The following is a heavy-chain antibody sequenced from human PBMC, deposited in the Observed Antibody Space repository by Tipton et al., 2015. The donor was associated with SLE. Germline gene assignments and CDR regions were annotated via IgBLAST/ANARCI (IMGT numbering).Heavy chain of an antibody. CDR3: ARHAHNGGHGY. J-gene: IGHJ4*02. D-gene: IGHD3-16*01. V-gene: IGHV4-39*07. CDR1: GGSIKNYY. Sequence: TLSLTCTVSGGSIKNYYWVWIRQPPGKGLEWIGTVYYIWSTSYNPSLKSRVTMSVDTSKSQFSLKLTSVTAADTAVYYCARHAHNGGHGYWGQGTLVTVSP. CDR2: VYYIWST.